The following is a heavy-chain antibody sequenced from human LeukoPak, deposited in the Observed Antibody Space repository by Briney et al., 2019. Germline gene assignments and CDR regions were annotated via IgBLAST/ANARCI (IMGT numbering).Heavy chain of an antibody. D-gene: IGHD3-10*01. CDR1: GFSFSSYA. Sequence: GGSLRLSCAASGFSFSSYAMIWVRQAPGKGLEWISAVSGSGGSTYYADSVKGRFTISRDNSKNTLYLQMNSLRVEDTAVYYCARAGVRGVLWGQGTLVTVSS. J-gene: IGHJ4*02. CDR3: ARAGVRGVL. V-gene: IGHV3-23*01. CDR2: VSGSGGST.